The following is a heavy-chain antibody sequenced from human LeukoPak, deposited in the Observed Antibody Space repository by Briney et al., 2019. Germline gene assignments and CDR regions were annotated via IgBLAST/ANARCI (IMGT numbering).Heavy chain of an antibody. D-gene: IGHD3-9*01. J-gene: IGHJ4*02. Sequence: SVKVSCKASGGTFSSYAISWVRWAPGQGLEWMGGIIPIFGTANYAQKFQGRVTITADESTSTAYMELSSLRSEDTAVYYCAREGDILTGYAFDYWGQGTLVTVSS. CDR3: AREGDILTGYAFDY. CDR2: IIPIFGTA. CDR1: GGTFSSYA. V-gene: IGHV1-69*13.